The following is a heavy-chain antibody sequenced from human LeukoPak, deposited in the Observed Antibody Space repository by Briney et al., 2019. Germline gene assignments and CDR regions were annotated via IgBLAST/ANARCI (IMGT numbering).Heavy chain of an antibody. J-gene: IGHJ4*02. D-gene: IGHD1-26*01. CDR2: ISWNSGSI. Sequence: GVSLRLSCAASGFTFDDYAMHWVRQAPGKGLEWVSGISWNSGSIGYADSVEGRFTISRDNAKKSLFLQMNSLRAEDTALYYCAKGSTGSFLTDYWGQGTLVTVSS. CDR3: AKGSTGSFLTDY. V-gene: IGHV3-9*01. CDR1: GFTFDDYA.